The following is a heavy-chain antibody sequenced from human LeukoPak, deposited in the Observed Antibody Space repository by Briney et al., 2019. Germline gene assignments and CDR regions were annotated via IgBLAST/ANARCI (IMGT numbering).Heavy chain of an antibody. CDR1: GFTFGDYA. V-gene: IGHV3-49*04. Sequence: GGSLRLSCTASGFTFGDYAMSWVRQAPGKGLEWVGFIRSKAYGGTTEFAASVKGRLTISGDDSKSIAYLQMNSLKTEDTAVYYCTRVAVGFDYWGQGTLVTVSS. J-gene: IGHJ4*02. CDR2: IRSKAYGGTT. CDR3: TRVAVGFDY.